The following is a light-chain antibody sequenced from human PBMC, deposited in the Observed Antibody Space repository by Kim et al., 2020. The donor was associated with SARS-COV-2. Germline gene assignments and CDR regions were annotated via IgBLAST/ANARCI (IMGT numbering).Light chain of an antibody. CDR3: LQHTRDPYT. CDR2: GAS. J-gene: IGKJ2*01. Sequence: DIQMTQSPSAMSAFVGDRVTITCRASQDIYNYLAWFQQKPGTVPKRLIYGASNLQGGVPSRFSGSGSGTEFTLTISSLQPEDSATYYCLQHTRDPYTFGQGTKLEI. V-gene: IGKV1-17*03. CDR1: QDIYNY.